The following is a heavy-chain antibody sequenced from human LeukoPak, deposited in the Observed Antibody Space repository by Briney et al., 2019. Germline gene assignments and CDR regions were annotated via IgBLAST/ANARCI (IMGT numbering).Heavy chain of an antibody. CDR3: ARVVGHCSGGSCYSGWFDP. Sequence: GASVKVSCKASGGTFSSYAISWVRQAPGQGLEWMGGIIPIFGTANYAQKFQGRVTITADESTSTAYMELSSLRSEDTAVYYCARVVGHCSGGSCYSGWFDPWGQGTLVTVSS. V-gene: IGHV1-69*13. CDR1: GGTFSSYA. D-gene: IGHD2-15*01. CDR2: IIPIFGTA. J-gene: IGHJ5*02.